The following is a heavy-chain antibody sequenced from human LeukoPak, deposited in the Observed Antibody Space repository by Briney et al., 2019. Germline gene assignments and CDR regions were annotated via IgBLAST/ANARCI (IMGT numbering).Heavy chain of an antibody. D-gene: IGHD6-19*01. CDR3: AKSLAVAGHFDH. J-gene: IGHJ4*02. CDR2: ISGSGGST. CDR1: GFTFSSHS. Sequence: GGSLRLSCAASGFTFSSHSMSWVRQAPGKGLEWVSAISGSGGSTYYADSVKGRFTISRDKSKNTLYLQMSSLRAEDTAVYYCAKSLAVAGHFDHWGQGTLVTVSS. V-gene: IGHV3-23*01.